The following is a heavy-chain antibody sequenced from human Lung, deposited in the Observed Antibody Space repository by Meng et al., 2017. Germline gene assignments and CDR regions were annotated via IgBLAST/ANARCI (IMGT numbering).Heavy chain of an antibody. V-gene: IGHV4-34*01. CDR3: ARGPTTMAHDFDY. D-gene: IGHD4-11*01. Sequence: QVQLQQWGAGLLKPSGTLSLTCVVFGGSFSDYYWSWIRQPPGKGLEWIGEINHSGSTNYNPSLESRATISVDTSQNNLSLKLSSVTAADSAVYYCARGPTTMAHDFDYWGQGTLVTVSS. J-gene: IGHJ4*02. CDR1: GGSFSDYY. CDR2: INHSGST.